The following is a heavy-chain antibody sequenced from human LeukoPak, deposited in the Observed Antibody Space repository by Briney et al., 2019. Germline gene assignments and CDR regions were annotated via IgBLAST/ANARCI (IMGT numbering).Heavy chain of an antibody. J-gene: IGHJ4*02. D-gene: IGHD1-20*01. V-gene: IGHV4-34*01. CDR3: ARPFGITGTTTFDY. CDR1: GGSFSGYY. Sequence: SETLSLTCAVYGGSFSGYYWSWIRQPPGTGLEWIAEINNSGTTNYNPSLKGRVTISIDTSKNQFSLKLNSVTAADTAVYYCARPFGITGTTTFDYWGQGTLVTVSS. CDR2: INNSGTT.